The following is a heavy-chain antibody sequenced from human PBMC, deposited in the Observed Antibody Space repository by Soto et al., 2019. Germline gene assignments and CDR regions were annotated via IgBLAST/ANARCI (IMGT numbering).Heavy chain of an antibody. D-gene: IGHD2-8*01. CDR2: IIPMFNTA. CDR1: GGTFSSYA. Sequence: SVKVSCKGSGGTFSSYAFSWGRQAPGHGLEWIGGIIPMFNTANYAQRFTGRVTIGAEESTSTVFMELTSLRSQDTAVYYCARGGLGSLSAFAMWGQ. V-gene: IGHV1-69*13. J-gene: IGHJ3*02. CDR3: ARGGLGSLSAFAM.